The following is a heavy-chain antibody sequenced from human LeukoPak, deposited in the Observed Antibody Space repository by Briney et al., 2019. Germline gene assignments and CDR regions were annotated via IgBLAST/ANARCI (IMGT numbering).Heavy chain of an antibody. Sequence: PSETLSLTCAVYGGSFSAYYWSWIRQPPGKGLEWIGEINHSGSTNYNPSLKSRVTISVDTSKNQFSLKLSSVTAADTAVYYCAREYCSGGTCSPNDPFDSWGQGTLVTVSS. V-gene: IGHV4-34*01. D-gene: IGHD2-15*01. J-gene: IGHJ5*01. CDR2: INHSGST. CDR3: AREYCSGGTCSPNDPFDS. CDR1: GGSFSAYY.